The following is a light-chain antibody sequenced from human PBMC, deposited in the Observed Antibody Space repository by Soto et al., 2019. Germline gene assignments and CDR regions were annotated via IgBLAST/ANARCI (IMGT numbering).Light chain of an antibody. Sequence: DIQMTQSPSSLSASVGDRVTITCQASQHITNFLNWYQHKPGRAPKLLIYAASTLQSGVPSRFSGSGSGTDFAFTISSLQPEDIATYYCQQYDILLTFGQGTRLEIK. CDR1: QHITNF. V-gene: IGKV1-33*01. J-gene: IGKJ5*01. CDR2: AAS. CDR3: QQYDILLT.